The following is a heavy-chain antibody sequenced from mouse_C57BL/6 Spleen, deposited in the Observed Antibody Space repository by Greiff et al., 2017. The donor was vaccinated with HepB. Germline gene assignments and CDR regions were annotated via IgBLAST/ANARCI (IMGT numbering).Heavy chain of an antibody. CDR2: IYPRDGST. D-gene: IGHD2-4*01. CDR3: ARRIYYDYGGAMDY. Sequence: QVQLQQSGPELVKPGASVKLSCKASGYTFTSYDINWVKQRPGQGLEWIGWIYPRDGSTKYNEKFKGKATLTVDTSSSTAYMELNSLTSEDSAFYFCARRIYYDYGGAMDYWGQVTSVTVSS. CDR1: GYTFTSYD. J-gene: IGHJ4*01. V-gene: IGHV1-85*01.